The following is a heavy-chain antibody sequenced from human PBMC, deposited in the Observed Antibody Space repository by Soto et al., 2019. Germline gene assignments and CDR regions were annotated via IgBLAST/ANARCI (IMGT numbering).Heavy chain of an antibody. CDR3: ASGPYSGSYDYYGMDV. J-gene: IGHJ6*02. CDR2: IYYSGST. Sequence: SETLSLTCAVSGGFISSVGFSWSWIRQSPGKGLELIGYIYYSGSTHYNPSLECRVTISVDKSKNQLSLKLSSVTAADTAVYYCASGPYSGSYDYYGMDVWRQGTTVTVSS. CDR1: GGFISSVGFS. D-gene: IGHD1-26*01. V-gene: IGHV4-30-2*06.